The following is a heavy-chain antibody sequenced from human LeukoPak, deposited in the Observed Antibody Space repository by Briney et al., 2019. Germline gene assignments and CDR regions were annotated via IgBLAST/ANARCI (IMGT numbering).Heavy chain of an antibody. CDR3: ARWTAYYFDY. D-gene: IGHD3/OR15-3a*01. Sequence: SSETLSLTCTVSGGSISSYYWNWIRQPPGKGLEWIGYIYYSGSTSYNPSLKSRVTISVDTSKNQFSLKLSSVTAADTAVYYCARWTAYYFDYWGQGTLVTVSS. V-gene: IGHV4-59*01. J-gene: IGHJ4*02. CDR2: IYYSGST. CDR1: GGSISSYY.